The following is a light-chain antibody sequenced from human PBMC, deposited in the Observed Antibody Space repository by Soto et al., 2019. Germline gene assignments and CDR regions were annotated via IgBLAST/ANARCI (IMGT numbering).Light chain of an antibody. J-gene: IGLJ3*02. V-gene: IGLV1-40*01. CDR3: QSYDSSLSGAWV. CDR1: SSNIVAGYD. CDR2: GNS. Sequence: QSVLTQPPPLSGAPGQRVTISCTGSSSNIVAGYDVHWYQQLPGTAPKLLIYGNSNRPSGVPDRFSGSKSGTSASLAITGLQAEDEADYYCQSYDSSLSGAWVFGGGTKLTVL.